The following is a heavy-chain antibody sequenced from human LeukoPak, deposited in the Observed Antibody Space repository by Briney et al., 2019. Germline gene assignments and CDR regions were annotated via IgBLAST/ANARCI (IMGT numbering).Heavy chain of an antibody. V-gene: IGHV1-2*03. CDR3: ARYVGDDAFDY. D-gene: IGHD2-21*02. CDR2: INPNSGGT. CDR1: GYTFTGYY. Sequence: EASVKVSCKASGYTFTGYYMHWVLQAPGQGLEWMGWINPNSGGTNYAQKFQGRVTMTRDTSISTAYMELSRLRSDDTAVYYCARYVGDDAFDYWGQGTLVTVSS. J-gene: IGHJ4*02.